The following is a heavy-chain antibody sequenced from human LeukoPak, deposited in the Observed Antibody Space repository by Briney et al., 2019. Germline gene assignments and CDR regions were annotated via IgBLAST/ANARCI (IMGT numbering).Heavy chain of an antibody. D-gene: IGHD4-17*01. CDR2: FYYGGST. CDR3: AREITVTRPFDY. V-gene: IGHV4-39*07. CDR1: GGSISSSNDC. J-gene: IGHJ4*02. Sequence: SETLSLTCTVSGGSISSSNDCWDWIRQPPGRGLEWIASFYYGGSTYYNPSLKSRVTISADTSKNQFSLKLSSVTAADTAVYYCAREITVTRPFDYWGPGTLVTVSS.